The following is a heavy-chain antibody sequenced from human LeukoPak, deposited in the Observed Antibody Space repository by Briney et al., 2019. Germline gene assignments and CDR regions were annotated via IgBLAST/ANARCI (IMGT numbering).Heavy chain of an antibody. J-gene: IGHJ4*02. CDR2: IYYSGST. D-gene: IGHD3-9*01. CDR3: ARAPTRSSDILTGYLFDC. Sequence: PSETLSLTCTVSGGSISSYYWSWIRQPPGKGLEWIGYIYYSGSTNYNPSLKSRVTISVDTSKNQFSLKLSSVTAADTAVYYCARAPTRSSDILTGYLFDCWGQGTLVTVSS. V-gene: IGHV4-59*08. CDR1: GGSISSYY.